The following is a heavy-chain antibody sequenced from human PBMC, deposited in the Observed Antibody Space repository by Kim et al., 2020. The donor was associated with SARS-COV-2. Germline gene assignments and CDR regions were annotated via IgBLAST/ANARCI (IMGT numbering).Heavy chain of an antibody. V-gene: IGHV4-34*01. CDR2: INHSGST. J-gene: IGHJ4*02. CDR3: ARRSGYSAGFDY. Sequence: SETLSLTCAVYGGSFSGYYWSWIRQPPGKGLEWIGEINHSGSTNYNPSLKSRVTISVDTSKNQFSLKLSSVTAADTAVYYCARRSGYSAGFDYLGQGTLV. D-gene: IGHD5-12*01. CDR1: GGSFSGYY.